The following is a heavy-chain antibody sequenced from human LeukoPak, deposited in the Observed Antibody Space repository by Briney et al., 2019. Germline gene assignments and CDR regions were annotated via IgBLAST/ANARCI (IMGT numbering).Heavy chain of an antibody. V-gene: IGHV3-74*01. CDR2: INGDGRNI. J-gene: IGHJ4*02. D-gene: IGHD1-1*01. CDR3: ARELNWNLDY. CDR1: GFTFSSYW. Sequence: GGSLRLSCVASGFTFSSYWMHWVRQDPRKGLVWVSRINGDGRNINYADSVRGRFTISRDNAKNTLYLQRNTLRAEDTAVYYCARELNWNLDYWGQGTLVTVSS.